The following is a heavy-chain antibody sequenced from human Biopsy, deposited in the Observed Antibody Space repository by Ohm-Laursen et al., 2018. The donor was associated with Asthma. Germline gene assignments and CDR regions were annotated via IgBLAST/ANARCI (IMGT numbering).Heavy chain of an antibody. CDR1: SGSGGYMRSGNYY. D-gene: IGHD6-13*01. Sequence: SETLSLTCSLSSGSGGYMRSGNYYWGWIRQPPEKGLEWIGSIYYSGTTYYTPSLGSRVTVSADTSKKQFSLKLTSVTAADTAVYYCVRGSSSWHHGPFHYYYGLDVWGQGTTATVSS. J-gene: IGHJ6*02. V-gene: IGHV4-39*01. CDR2: IYYSGTT. CDR3: VRGSSSWHHGPFHYYYGLDV.